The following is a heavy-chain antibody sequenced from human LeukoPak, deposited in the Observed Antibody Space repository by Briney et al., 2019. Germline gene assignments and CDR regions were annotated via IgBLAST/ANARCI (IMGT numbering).Heavy chain of an antibody. CDR3: AKGEFGRGWPN. CDR1: GFTFSSYA. CDR2: TSNNGVNR. V-gene: IGHV3-23*01. Sequence: GGSLRLSCAASGFTFSSYALNWVRQAPRKGLEWVSGTSNNGVNRNYADSVKGRFTISRDNSKNTLYLQMNSLRAEDTAVYYCAKGEFGRGWPNWGQGTLVTVSS. J-gene: IGHJ4*02. D-gene: IGHD6-19*01.